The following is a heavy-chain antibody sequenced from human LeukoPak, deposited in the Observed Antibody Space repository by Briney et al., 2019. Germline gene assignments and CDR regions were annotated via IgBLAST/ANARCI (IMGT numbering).Heavy chain of an antibody. Sequence: GGSLRLSCAASGFTLSSDSMHWVRQAPGKGLEWVSSISSSSGYIYYADSVKGRFTISRDNAKNSLYLQMNSLRAEDTAVYYCAREVMIVAATTFWYFDLWGRGTLVTVSS. V-gene: IGHV3-21*01. CDR1: GFTLSSDS. CDR2: ISSSSGYI. D-gene: IGHD2-15*01. J-gene: IGHJ2*01. CDR3: AREVMIVAATTFWYFDL.